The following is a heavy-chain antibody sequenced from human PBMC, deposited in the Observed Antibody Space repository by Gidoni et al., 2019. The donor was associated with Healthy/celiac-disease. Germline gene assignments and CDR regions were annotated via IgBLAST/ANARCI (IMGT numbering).Heavy chain of an antibody. Sequence: EVQLVESGGGLVQPGGSLKLSCAASGFTFSGSAMHWVRQASGKGLEWVGRIRSKANSYATAYAASVKGRFTISRDDSKNTAYLQMNSLKTEDTAVYYCTLYYYDSSGLLDYWGQGTLVTVSS. D-gene: IGHD3-22*01. V-gene: IGHV3-73*01. CDR2: IRSKANSYAT. CDR1: GFTFSGSA. CDR3: TLYYYDSSGLLDY. J-gene: IGHJ4*02.